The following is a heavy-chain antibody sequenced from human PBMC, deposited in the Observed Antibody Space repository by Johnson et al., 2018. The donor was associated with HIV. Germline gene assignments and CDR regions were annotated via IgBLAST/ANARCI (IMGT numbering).Heavy chain of an antibody. CDR3: TKASTGTFWGAFYG. D-gene: IGHD2/OR15-2a*01. CDR1: GFTFEEYG. CDR2: INRNGGTI. J-gene: IGHJ3*01. V-gene: IGHV3-9*01. Sequence: EVQLVESGGGLVQPGGSLRLSCAGSGFTFEEYGIHWVRQVPGKGLEWVSGINRNGGTIGYAASVKGRFTIPRDNAKNSLYLQMDTLGAEDTALYYCTKASTGTFWGAFYGWGQGTVVTVSS.